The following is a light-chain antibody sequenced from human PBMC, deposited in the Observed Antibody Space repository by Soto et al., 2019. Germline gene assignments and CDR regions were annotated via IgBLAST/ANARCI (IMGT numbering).Light chain of an antibody. CDR2: EVS. CDR1: SSDVGGYNY. J-gene: IGLJ2*01. CDR3: SSYAGSNNFVL. Sequence: QSALTQPPSASGSPGQSVTISCTGTSSDVGGYNYVYWYQQHPGKAPKLMIYEVSKRPSGVPDRFSGSKSGNTASRTVSGLQSEDEADYYCSSYAGSNNFVLFGGGTKLTVL. V-gene: IGLV2-8*01.